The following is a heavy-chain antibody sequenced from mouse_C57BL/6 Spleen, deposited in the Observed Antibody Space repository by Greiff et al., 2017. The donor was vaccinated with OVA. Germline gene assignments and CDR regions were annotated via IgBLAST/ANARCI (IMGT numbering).Heavy chain of an antibody. J-gene: IGHJ4*01. CDR1: GYTFTSYW. Sequence: VQLHQSGAELVKPGASVKMSCKASGYTFTSYWITWVKQRPGQGLEWIGDIYPGSGSNNYNEKFKSKATLTVDTSSSTAYMQLSSLTSEDSSVYNGAREVDSSGYCYAMDYWGQGASVTVSS. D-gene: IGHD3-2*02. CDR3: AREVDSSGYCYAMDY. CDR2: IYPGSGSN. V-gene: IGHV1-55*01.